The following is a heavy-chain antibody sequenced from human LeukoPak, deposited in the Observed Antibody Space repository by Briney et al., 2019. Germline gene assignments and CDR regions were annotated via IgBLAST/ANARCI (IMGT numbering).Heavy chain of an antibody. D-gene: IGHD3-16*01. J-gene: IGHJ6*03. Sequence: SETLSLTCTVSGGSISSYYWGWIRQPPGKGLEWIVSMSYSGHTYYNPSLKSRVTISVDTSKNQFSLKLSSVTAADTAVYYCARVMTTLYMDVWGKGTTVTVSS. CDR3: ARVMTTLYMDV. CDR1: GGSISSYY. V-gene: IGHV4-39*07. CDR2: MSYSGHT.